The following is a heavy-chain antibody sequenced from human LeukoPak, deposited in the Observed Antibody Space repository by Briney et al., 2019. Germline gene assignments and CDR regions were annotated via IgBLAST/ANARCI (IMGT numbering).Heavy chain of an antibody. CDR1: GGTFSSYA. D-gene: IGHD1-26*01. CDR3: ARGGGSYSPPDY. J-gene: IGHJ4*02. CDR2: IIPIFGTA. Sequence: ASVKVSCKASGGTFSSYAISWVRQAPGQGLEWMGGIIPIFGTANYAQKFQGRVTITADESTSTAYMELSSPRSEDTAVYYCARGGGSYSPPDYWGQGTLVTVSS. V-gene: IGHV1-69*13.